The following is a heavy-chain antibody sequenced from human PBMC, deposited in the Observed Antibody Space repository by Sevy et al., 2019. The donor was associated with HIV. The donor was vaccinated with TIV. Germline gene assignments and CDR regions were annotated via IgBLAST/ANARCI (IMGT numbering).Heavy chain of an antibody. CDR3: AKDRRRGYSFGLDY. J-gene: IGHJ4*02. Sequence: GSLRLSCAASGFPFDSHSMHWVRQAPGKGLEWVAVISYDGGNKYYGDSVKGRFTISRDNSKNTLYLQMNSLRTEDTAMYYCAKDRRRGYSFGLDYWGQGTLVTVSS. CDR2: ISYDGGNK. D-gene: IGHD5-18*01. V-gene: IGHV3-30*18. CDR1: GFPFDSHS.